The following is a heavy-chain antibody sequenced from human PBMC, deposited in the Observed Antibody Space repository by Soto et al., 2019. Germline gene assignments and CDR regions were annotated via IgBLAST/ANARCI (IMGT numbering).Heavy chain of an antibody. V-gene: IGHV3-23*01. J-gene: IGHJ4*02. CDR2: ISGSGGST. D-gene: IGHD3-22*01. CDR1: GFTFSSYA. Sequence: LRLSCAASGFTFSSYAMSWVRQAPGKGLEWVSAISGSGGSTYYADSVKGRFTISRDNSKNTLYLQMNSLRAEDTAVYYCAKDIVMAIDSSGYYLAYFDYWGQGTLVTVSS. CDR3: AKDIVMAIDSSGYYLAYFDY.